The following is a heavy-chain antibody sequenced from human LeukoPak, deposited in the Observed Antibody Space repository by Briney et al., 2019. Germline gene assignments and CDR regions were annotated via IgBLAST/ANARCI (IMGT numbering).Heavy chain of an antibody. J-gene: IGHJ4*02. CDR2: IYYSGST. Sequence: SETLSLTCTVYCGSISSYYWSWIRQPPGKGLEWIGYIYYSGSTNYNPSLKSRVTITVETSKNQFSLKLSSVTAADTAVYYCARVKAASYYFFDYWGQGTLVTVSS. CDR3: ARVKAASYYFFDY. D-gene: IGHD3-10*01. V-gene: IGHV4-59*01. CDR1: CGSISSYY.